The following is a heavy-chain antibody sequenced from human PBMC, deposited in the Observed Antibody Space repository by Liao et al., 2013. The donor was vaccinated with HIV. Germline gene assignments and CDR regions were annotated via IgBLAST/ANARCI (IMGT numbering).Heavy chain of an antibody. CDR1: GGSISSYS. J-gene: IGHJ4*02. D-gene: IGHD5/OR15-5a*01. CDR3: ARGVPPDF. V-gene: IGHV4-4*07. CDR2: IYPRGGS. Sequence: QVQLHESSPGLVKPSETLSLTCTVSGGSISSYSWNWIRQPAGKGLEWIGRIYPRGGSNYSPSLKNRVMMSVDTSKNQFSLKLSSVTAADTAVYFCARGVPPDFWGQGILVTVSS.